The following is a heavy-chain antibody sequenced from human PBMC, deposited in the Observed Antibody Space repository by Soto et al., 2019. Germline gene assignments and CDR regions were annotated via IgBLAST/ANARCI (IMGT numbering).Heavy chain of an antibody. V-gene: IGHV5-51*01. Sequence: GESLKISCKGSGYSFTSYWIGWVRQMPGKGLEWMGIIYPGDSDTRHSPSFQGQVTISADKSISTAYLQWSSLKASDTAMYYCARSHPYRYGLYYYYYYGMDVWGQGTTVTVYS. CDR2: IYPGDSDT. CDR3: ARSHPYRYGLYYYYYYGMDV. J-gene: IGHJ6*02. D-gene: IGHD5-18*01. CDR1: GYSFTSYW.